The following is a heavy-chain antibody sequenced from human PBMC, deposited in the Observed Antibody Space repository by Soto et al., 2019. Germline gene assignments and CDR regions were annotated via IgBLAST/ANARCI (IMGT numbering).Heavy chain of an antibody. CDR2: IIPIFGTA. D-gene: IGHD2-21*02. CDR1: GGTFSSYA. CDR3: ARGSAPGGNSDFDY. J-gene: IGHJ4*02. V-gene: IGHV1-69*01. Sequence: QVQLVQSGAEVKKPGSSVKVSCKASGGTFSSYAISWVRQAPGQGLEWMGGIIPIFGTANYAQKFQGRVTITADESTSTAYMEPSSLRSEDTAVYYCARGSAPGGNSDFDYWGQGTLVTVSS.